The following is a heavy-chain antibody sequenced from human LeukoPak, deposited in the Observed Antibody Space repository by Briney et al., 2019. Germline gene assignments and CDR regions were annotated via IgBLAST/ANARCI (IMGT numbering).Heavy chain of an antibody. Sequence: SETLSLTCTVSGGSISNHYWTWIRQPPGKGLEWIGYIHYSGSTNTNPSLKSRVTSSVDTSKNQFSLKLSSVSAADSAVYYYARGIVVVPATTAAGNYYYYYYMDVWGKGTTVTVSS. CDR3: ARGIVVVPATTAAGNYYYYYYMDV. CDR2: IHYSGST. J-gene: IGHJ6*03. CDR1: GGSISNHY. V-gene: IGHV4-59*11. D-gene: IGHD2-2*01.